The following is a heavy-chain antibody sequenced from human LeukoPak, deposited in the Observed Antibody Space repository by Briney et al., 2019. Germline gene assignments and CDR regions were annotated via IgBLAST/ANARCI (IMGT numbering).Heavy chain of an antibody. CDR3: ARDKRHYYDSSGYLFDY. CDR1: GGSISSYY. D-gene: IGHD3-22*01. J-gene: IGHJ4*02. Sequence: PSETLSLTCTVSGGSISSYYWSWIRQPAGKGLEWIGRIYTSGSTNYNPSLESRVTMSVDTSKNQFSLKLSSVTAADTAVYYCARDKRHYYDSSGYLFDYWAREPWSPSPQ. V-gene: IGHV4-4*07. CDR2: IYTSGST.